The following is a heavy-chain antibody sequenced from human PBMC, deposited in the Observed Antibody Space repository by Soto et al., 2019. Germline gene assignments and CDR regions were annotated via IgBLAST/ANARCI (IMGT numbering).Heavy chain of an antibody. CDR2: IYYSGST. CDR3: ARFRSSGYSSYYFDY. J-gene: IGHJ4*02. D-gene: IGHD3-22*01. Sequence: PSETLSLTCTVSGGSISSYYWSWIRQPPGKGLEWIGYIYYSGSTYYNPSLKSRVTISVDTSKNQFSLKLSSVTAADTAVYYCARFRSSGYSSYYFDYWGQGTLVTVSS. CDR1: GGSISSYY. V-gene: IGHV4-59*08.